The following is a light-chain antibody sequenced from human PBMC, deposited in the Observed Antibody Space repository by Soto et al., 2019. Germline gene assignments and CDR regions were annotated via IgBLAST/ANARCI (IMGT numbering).Light chain of an antibody. CDR1: QSIGTL. V-gene: IGKV1-39*01. Sequence: DIQMTQSPSSLSASVGDGVTITCRASQSIGTLLSWYQQKPGKAPKLVIYTASTLQSGVPSRFSGSGSGTDFTLTIDSLQPEDFATYYCQQSYSNPLTFGGGTKVEIK. CDR2: TAS. CDR3: QQSYSNPLT. J-gene: IGKJ4*01.